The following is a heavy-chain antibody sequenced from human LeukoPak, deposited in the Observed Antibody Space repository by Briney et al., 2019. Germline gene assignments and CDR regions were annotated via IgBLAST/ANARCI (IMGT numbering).Heavy chain of an antibody. D-gene: IGHD6-19*01. CDR3: ARDGGYSSGWYFYYFDY. CDR2: INPSSGST. J-gene: IGHJ4*02. V-gene: IGHV1-46*01. CDR1: GYTFTSYN. Sequence: ASVKVSCKASGYTFTSYNIHWVRQAPGQGLEWMGIINPSSGSTNYAQKFQGRVTMTTDTSTSTAYMELRSLRSDDTAVYYCARDGGYSSGWYFYYFDYWGQGTLVTVSS.